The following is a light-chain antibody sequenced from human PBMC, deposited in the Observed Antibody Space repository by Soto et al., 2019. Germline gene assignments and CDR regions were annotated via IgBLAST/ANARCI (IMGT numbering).Light chain of an antibody. CDR2: GAS. Sequence: EIVLTQSPGTLSLSPGERATLSCRASQSVSSSYLAWYQQKPGQAPRLLIYGASSRATGIPDRFSGSESWTDFTLNISRLAPEDFAVYYCQQYGSSSIPSGQGTRLEIK. V-gene: IGKV3-20*01. CDR3: QQYGSSSIP. J-gene: IGKJ5*01. CDR1: QSVSSSY.